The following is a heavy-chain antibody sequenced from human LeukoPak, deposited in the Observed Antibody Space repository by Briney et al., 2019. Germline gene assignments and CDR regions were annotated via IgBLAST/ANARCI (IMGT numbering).Heavy chain of an antibody. CDR3: ARDQEAFDY. J-gene: IGHJ4*02. V-gene: IGHV1-46*01. CDR2: IYPRDGST. CDR1: GYSFTSNY. Sequence: ASVKVSCRASGYSFTSNYIHWVRQAPGQGLEWMGMIYPRDGSTSYAQKFQGRVTVTRDTSTSTVHMELSGLRSEDTAVYYCARDQEAFDYWGQGTLVTVSS.